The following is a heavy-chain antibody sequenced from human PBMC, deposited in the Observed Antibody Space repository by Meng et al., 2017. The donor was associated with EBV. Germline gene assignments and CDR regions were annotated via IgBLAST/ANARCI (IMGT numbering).Heavy chain of an antibody. D-gene: IGHD6-19*01. CDR3: ARVGIAVAGTGDY. CDR2: INPNSGGT. V-gene: IGHV1-2*06. J-gene: IGHJ4*02. CDR1: GYTFTGYY. Sequence: QVALVQAGAGVKEPGVSVKVSCKASGYTFTGYYMHWVRQAPGQGLEWMGRINPNSGGTNYAQKFQGRVTMTRDTSISTAYMELSRLRSDDTAVYYCARVGIAVAGTGDYWGQGTLVTVSS.